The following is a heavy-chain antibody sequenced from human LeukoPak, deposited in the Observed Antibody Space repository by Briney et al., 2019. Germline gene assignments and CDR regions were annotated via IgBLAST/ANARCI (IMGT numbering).Heavy chain of an antibody. CDR3: ARETRGSSWSDSFDY. CDR1: GFTVSSNY. D-gene: IGHD6-13*01. Sequence: GGSLRLSCAASGFTVSSNYMSWVRQAPGKGLEWVSVIYSGGSTYYADSVKGRFTISRDNSKNTLYLQMNSLRAEDTAVYYCARETRGSSWSDSFDYWGQGTLVTVSS. J-gene: IGHJ4*02. CDR2: IYSGGST. V-gene: IGHV3-66*01.